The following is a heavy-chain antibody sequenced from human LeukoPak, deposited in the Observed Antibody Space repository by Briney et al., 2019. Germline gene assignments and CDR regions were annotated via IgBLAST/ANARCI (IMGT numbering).Heavy chain of an antibody. CDR2: IYHSGST. CDR3: ARGPSPFESSYYFDY. CDR1: GGSISSGGYS. Sequence: SQTLSLTCAVSGGSISSGGYSWSWIRQPPGKGLEWIGYIYHSGSTYYNPSLKSRVTISVDRSKNQFSLKLSSVTAADTAVYYCARGPSPFESSYYFDYWGQGTLVTVSS. V-gene: IGHV4-30-2*01. J-gene: IGHJ4*02.